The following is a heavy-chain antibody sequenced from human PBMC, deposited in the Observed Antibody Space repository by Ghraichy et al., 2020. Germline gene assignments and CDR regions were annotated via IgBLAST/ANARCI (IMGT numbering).Heavy chain of an antibody. Sequence: SGPTLVKPTQTLTLTCTFSGFSLSTSGVGVGWIRQPPGKALEWLALIYWDDDKRYSPSLKSRLTITKDTSKNQVVLTMTNMDPVDTATYYCARTPLGYCSSTSCYIPVNWFDPWGQGTLVTVSS. CDR3: ARTPLGYCSSTSCYIPVNWFDP. V-gene: IGHV2-5*02. D-gene: IGHD2-2*02. CDR2: IYWDDDK. J-gene: IGHJ5*02. CDR1: GFSLSTSGVG.